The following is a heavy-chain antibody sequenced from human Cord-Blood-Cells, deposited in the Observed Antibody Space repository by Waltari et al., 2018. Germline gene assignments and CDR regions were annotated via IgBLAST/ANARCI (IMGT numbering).Heavy chain of an antibody. CDR2: IYYSGST. Sequence: QVQLQESGPGLVKPSETLSLTCTVPGGPISSHYWSWIRQPPGKGLEWIGYIYYSGSTNYNPSLKSRVTISVDTSKNQFSLKLSSVTAADTAVYYCARAPKGGQLLNWFDPWGQGTLVTVSS. V-gene: IGHV4-59*11. CDR3: ARAPKGGQLLNWFDP. CDR1: GGPISSHY. D-gene: IGHD2-2*01. J-gene: IGHJ5*02.